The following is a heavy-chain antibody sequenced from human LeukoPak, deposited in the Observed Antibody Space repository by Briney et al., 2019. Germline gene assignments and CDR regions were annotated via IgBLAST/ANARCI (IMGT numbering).Heavy chain of an antibody. CDR1: GGSISSGDYY. D-gene: IGHD3-10*01. CDR3: ARERLPYYYGSGSQSYYFDY. Sequence: SQTLSLTCTVSGGSISSGDYYWSWIRQPPGKGLEWIGYIYYSGSTYYNPSLKSRVTISVDTSKNQFSLKLSSVTAADTAVYYCARERLPYYYGSGSQSYYFDYWGQGTLVTVSS. V-gene: IGHV4-30-4*01. CDR2: IYYSGST. J-gene: IGHJ4*02.